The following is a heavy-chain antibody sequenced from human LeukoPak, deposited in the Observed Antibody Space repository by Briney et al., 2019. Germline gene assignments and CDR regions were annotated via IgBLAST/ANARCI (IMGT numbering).Heavy chain of an antibody. Sequence: SETLSLTCTVSGGSISSFYWSWIRQPPGKAREWIGYIYYSGSTNYNPSLKSRVTISVDTSKNQFSLKLSSVTAADTAVYYCARQIQVGATGAFDIWGQGTMVTVSS. CDR2: IYYSGST. CDR1: GGSISSFY. V-gene: IGHV4-59*08. CDR3: ARQIQVGATGAFDI. D-gene: IGHD1-26*01. J-gene: IGHJ3*02.